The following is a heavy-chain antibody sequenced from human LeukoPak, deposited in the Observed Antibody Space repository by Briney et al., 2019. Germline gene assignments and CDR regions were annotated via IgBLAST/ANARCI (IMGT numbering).Heavy chain of an antibody. CDR2: ISYDGSNK. Sequence: GGSLRLSCTASGFTFSSYAMHWVRQAPGKGLEWVAVISYDGSNKYYADSVKGRFTISRDNSKDTLYLQMNSLRAEDTAVYYCARESYDFWSGSYTGNAFDIWGQGTMVTVSS. CDR3: ARESYDFWSGSYTGNAFDI. V-gene: IGHV3-30-3*01. D-gene: IGHD3-3*01. J-gene: IGHJ3*02. CDR1: GFTFSSYA.